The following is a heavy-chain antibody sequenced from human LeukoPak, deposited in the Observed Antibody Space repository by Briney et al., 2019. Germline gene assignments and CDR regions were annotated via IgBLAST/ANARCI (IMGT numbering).Heavy chain of an antibody. CDR2: ISWDGGST. V-gene: IGHV3-43*02. CDR1: GFTFSKYA. J-gene: IGHJ6*03. D-gene: IGHD5-12*01. CDR3: AKDSYIVATDGGAMDV. Sequence: PGGSLRLSCAASGFTFSKYAMTWVRQAPGKGLEWVSLISWDGGSTYYADSVKGRFTISRDNSKNSLYLQMNSLRTEDTALYYCAKDSYIVATDGGAMDVWGKGTTVTVSS.